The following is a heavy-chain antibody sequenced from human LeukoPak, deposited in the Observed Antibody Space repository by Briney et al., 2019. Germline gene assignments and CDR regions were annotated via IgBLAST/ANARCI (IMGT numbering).Heavy chain of an antibody. CDR1: GGSFSGYY. J-gene: IGHJ4*02. Sequence: SETLSLTCAVYGGSFSGYYWSWIRQPPGKGLEWIGEINHSGSTNYDPSLKSRVTISVDTSKNQFSLKLSSVTAADTAVYYCARGNSSSWPLDYWGQGTLVTVSS. V-gene: IGHV4-34*01. CDR3: ARGNSSSWPLDY. D-gene: IGHD6-13*01. CDR2: INHSGST.